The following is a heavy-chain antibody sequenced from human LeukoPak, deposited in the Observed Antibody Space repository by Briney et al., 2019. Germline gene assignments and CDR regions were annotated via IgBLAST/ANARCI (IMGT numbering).Heavy chain of an antibody. D-gene: IGHD3-22*01. CDR1: GFTFSSYG. CDR3: ARVGYYDSSGYYPYRLH. Sequence: PGGSLRLSCAASGFTFSSYGMSWVRQAPGKGLEWVSAISGSGGSTYYADSVKGRFTISRDNAKNSLYLQMNSLRAEDTAVYYCARVGYYDSSGYYPYRLHWGQGTLVTVSS. V-gene: IGHV3-23*01. J-gene: IGHJ4*02. CDR2: ISGSGGST.